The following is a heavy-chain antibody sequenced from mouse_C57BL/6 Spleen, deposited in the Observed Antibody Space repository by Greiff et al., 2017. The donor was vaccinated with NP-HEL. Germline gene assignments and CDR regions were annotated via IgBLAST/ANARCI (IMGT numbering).Heavy chain of an antibody. CDR1: GYTFTDYY. CDR2: INPNNGGT. V-gene: IGHV1-26*01. J-gene: IGHJ3*01. Sequence: DVQLQQSGPELVKPGASVKISCKASGYTFTDYYMNWVKQSHGKSLEWIGDINPNNGGTSYNQKFKGKATLTVDKSSSTAYMELRSLTSEDSAVYYCARSGGLRRFAYWGQGTLVTVSA. D-gene: IGHD2-4*01. CDR3: ARSGGLRRFAY.